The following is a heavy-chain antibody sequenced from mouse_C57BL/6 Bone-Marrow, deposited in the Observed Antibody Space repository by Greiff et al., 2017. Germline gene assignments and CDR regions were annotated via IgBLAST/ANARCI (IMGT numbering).Heavy chain of an antibody. Sequence: EVMLVESGGGLVKPGGSLKLSCAASGFTFSSYAMSWVRQTPEKRLEWVATISDGGSYTYYPDNVKGRFTISRDNAKNNLYLQMSHLKSEDTAMYYCARDRRVFLFAYWGQGTLVTVSA. CDR3: ARDRRVFLFAY. J-gene: IGHJ3*01. CDR1: GFTFSSYA. CDR2: ISDGGSYT. V-gene: IGHV5-4*01.